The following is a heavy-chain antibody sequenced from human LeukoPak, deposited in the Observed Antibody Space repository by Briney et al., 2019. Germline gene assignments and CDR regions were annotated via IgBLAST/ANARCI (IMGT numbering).Heavy chain of an antibody. CDR1: GFTFSSYG. V-gene: IGHV3-74*01. D-gene: IGHD3-10*01. J-gene: IGHJ6*02. CDR3: ASPLAGGPDYYYYGMDV. CDR2: INSDGSST. Sequence: PGGSLRLSCAASGFTFSSYGMHWVRQAPGKGLVWVSRINSDGSSTSYADSVKGRFTISRDNAKNTLYLQMNSLRAEDTAVYYCASPLAGGPDYYYYGMDVWGQGTTVTVSS.